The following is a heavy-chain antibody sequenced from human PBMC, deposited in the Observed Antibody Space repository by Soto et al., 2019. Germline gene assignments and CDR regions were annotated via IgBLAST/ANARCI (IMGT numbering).Heavy chain of an antibody. J-gene: IGHJ4*02. CDR1: GGSISSGGYY. D-gene: IGHD1-1*01. CDR2: IYYSGST. Sequence: SETLSLTCTVSGGSISSGGYYWSWIRQHPGKGLEWIGYIYYSGSTYYNPSLKSRVTISVDTSKNQFSLKLSSVTAADTAVYYCARDRSGAGTPTLDYWGQGTLVTVSS. CDR3: ARDRSGAGTPTLDY. V-gene: IGHV4-31*03.